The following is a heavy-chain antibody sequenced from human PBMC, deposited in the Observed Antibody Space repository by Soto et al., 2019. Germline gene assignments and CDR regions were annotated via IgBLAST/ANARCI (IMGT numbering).Heavy chain of an antibody. V-gene: IGHV3-23*01. CDR3: AKGWAGNYDSSGYYSGEYFQH. CDR1: GFTFSSYA. Sequence: GGSLRLSCAASGFTFSSYAMSWVRQAPGKGLEWVSAISGSGGSTYDADSVKGRFTISRDNSKNTLYLHMNSLRAEDTAVYYCAKGWAGNYDSSGYYSGEYFQHWGQGTLVTVSS. D-gene: IGHD3-22*01. CDR2: ISGSGGST. J-gene: IGHJ1*01.